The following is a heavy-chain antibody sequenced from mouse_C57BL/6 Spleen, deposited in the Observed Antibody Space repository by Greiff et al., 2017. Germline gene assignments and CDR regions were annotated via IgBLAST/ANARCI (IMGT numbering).Heavy chain of an antibody. V-gene: IGHV1-82*01. CDR1: GYAFSSSW. Sequence: VQLQQSGPELVKPGASVKISCKASGYAFSSSWMNWVKQRPGKGLEWIGRIYPGDGDTNYNGKFKGKATLTADKSSSTAYMQLSSLTSEDAAFYFCARNYYDYAYWGQGTLVTVSA. CDR3: ARNYYDYAY. CDR2: IYPGDGDT. D-gene: IGHD2-4*01. J-gene: IGHJ3*01.